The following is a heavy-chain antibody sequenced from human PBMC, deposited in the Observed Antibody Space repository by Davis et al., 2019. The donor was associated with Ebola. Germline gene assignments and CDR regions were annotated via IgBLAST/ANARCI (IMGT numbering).Heavy chain of an antibody. Sequence: GESLKISCAASGFTFSSYSMNWVRQAPGKGLEWVSSISSSSSYIYYADSVKGRFTIPREDSKNTLYLQMSSLRDDDTAVYYCVRGGWDNVMVVATIPLFDYWGPGTQVTVSS. CDR1: GFTFSSYS. J-gene: IGHJ4*02. CDR3: VRGGWDNVMVVATIPLFDY. D-gene: IGHD2-15*01. CDR2: ISSSSSYI. V-gene: IGHV3-21*04.